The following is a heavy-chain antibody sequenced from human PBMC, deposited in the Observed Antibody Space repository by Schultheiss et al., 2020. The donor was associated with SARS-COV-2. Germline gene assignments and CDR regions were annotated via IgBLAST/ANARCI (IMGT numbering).Heavy chain of an antibody. D-gene: IGHD6-13*01. CDR1: GGSFSGYY. J-gene: IGHJ4*02. V-gene: IGHV4-34*01. Sequence: SETLSLTCAVYGGSFSGYYWSWIRQPPGKGLEWIGEINHDGSTNYNPSLKSRVTISVDTSKNQFSLKLSSVTAADTAVYYCARFPRIAAAGYDYWGQGTLVTVSS. CDR3: ARFPRIAAAGYDY. CDR2: INHDGST.